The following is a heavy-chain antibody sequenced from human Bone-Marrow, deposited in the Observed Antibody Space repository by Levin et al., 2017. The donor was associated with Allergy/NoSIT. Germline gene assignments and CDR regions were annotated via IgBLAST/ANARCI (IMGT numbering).Heavy chain of an antibody. CDR3: ARDLNRYSSSWYTYYGMDL. CDR2: ISDGSDYI. Sequence: TAGGSLRLSCAASGFTFSRYSMNWVRQAPGKGLEWVSSISDGSDYIHYADSVKGRFTISRDDARNSLSLEMNSLRAEDTAVYFCARDLNRYSSSWYTYYGMDLWGQGTTVTVSS. D-gene: IGHD6-13*01. V-gene: IGHV3-21*06. CDR1: GFTFSRYS. J-gene: IGHJ6*02.